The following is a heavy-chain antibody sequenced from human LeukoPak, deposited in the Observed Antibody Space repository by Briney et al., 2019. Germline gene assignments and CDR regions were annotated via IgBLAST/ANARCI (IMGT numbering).Heavy chain of an antibody. CDR2: IYYSGSA. V-gene: IGHV4-39*01. Sequence: NPSETLSLTCTVSGGSISSSSYYWGWIRQPPGKGLEWIGTIYYSGSAYYTPSLKSRVTISVDTSKNRFSLKLSSATAADTAVYYCASPHGSYWSAFDIWGQGTMVTVSS. CDR1: GGSISSSSYY. D-gene: IGHD1-26*01. CDR3: ASPHGSYWSAFDI. J-gene: IGHJ3*02.